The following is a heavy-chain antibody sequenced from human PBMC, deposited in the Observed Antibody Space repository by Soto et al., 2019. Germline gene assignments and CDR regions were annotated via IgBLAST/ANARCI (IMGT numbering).Heavy chain of an antibody. V-gene: IGHV1-46*01. CDR3: AKVDHPNIAVAGTGDYYGMDV. D-gene: IGHD6-19*01. CDR2: INPSGGST. Sequence: ASVKVSCKASGYTFTSYAMHWVRQAPGQGLEWMGIINPSGGSTSYAQKFQGRVTMTRDTSTSTVYMELSSLRSEDTAVYYCAKVDHPNIAVAGTGDYYGMDVWSQGTTVTVSS. CDR1: GYTFTSYA. J-gene: IGHJ6*02.